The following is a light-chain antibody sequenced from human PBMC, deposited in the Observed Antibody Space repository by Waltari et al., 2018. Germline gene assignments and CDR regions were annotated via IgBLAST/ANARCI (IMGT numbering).Light chain of an antibody. CDR2: DNN. CDR1: GSNIGNTF. CDR3: GTWDTDLSVV. V-gene: IGLV1-51*01. J-gene: IGLJ2*01. Sequence: QSVLTQPPSVSAAPGQQVTISCSGTGSNIGNTFVSWYQQLPGTAPKLLIYDNNKRPSGIPDRFSGSKSGTSATLGITGLQTGDEADYYCGTWDTDLSVVFGGGTKLTVL.